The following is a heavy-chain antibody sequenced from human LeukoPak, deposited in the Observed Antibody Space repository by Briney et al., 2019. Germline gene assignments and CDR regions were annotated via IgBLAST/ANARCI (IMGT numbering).Heavy chain of an antibody. CDR3: ARGGAATGNFDY. D-gene: IGHD2-15*01. CDR2: IYHSGST. V-gene: IGHV4-38-2*01. Sequence: SETLSPTCAVSGYSTSSGFYWGLIRPPPGKGLEWIGSIYHSGSTYYNPSLKSRVTISVDTSKNQFSLKLSSVTAADTAVYYCARGGAATGNFDYWGQGTLVTVSS. J-gene: IGHJ4*02. CDR1: GYSTSSGFY.